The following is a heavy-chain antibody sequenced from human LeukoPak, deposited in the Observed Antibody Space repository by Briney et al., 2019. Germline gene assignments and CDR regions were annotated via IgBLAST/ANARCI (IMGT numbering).Heavy chain of an antibody. CDR3: ARVGYYESSGYYEY. CDR2: INPNSGGT. Sequence: ASVKVSCKASGYTLTDFYMHWVRQAPGQGLEWMGRINPNSGGTNYAQKFQGRVTMTRDTSISTVYMELSRLRSDDTAVYYCARVGYYESSGYYEYWGQGTLVTVSS. D-gene: IGHD3-22*01. J-gene: IGHJ4*02. CDR1: GYTLTDFY. V-gene: IGHV1-2*06.